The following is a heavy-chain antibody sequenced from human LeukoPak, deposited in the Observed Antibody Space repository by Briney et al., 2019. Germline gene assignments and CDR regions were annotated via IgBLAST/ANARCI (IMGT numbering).Heavy chain of an antibody. J-gene: IGHJ4*02. D-gene: IGHD3-22*01. CDR2: FDPENGET. V-gene: IGHV1-24*01. CDR1: GYTLTELS. Sequence: ASVKVSCKVSGYTLTELSMHWVRQAPGKGPEWMGGFDPENGETIYAQKFQGRVTMTKDTSTDTAYMELSSLRSEDTAVYYCATIDGHYDSSGYWGQGTLVTVSS. CDR3: ATIDGHYDSSGY.